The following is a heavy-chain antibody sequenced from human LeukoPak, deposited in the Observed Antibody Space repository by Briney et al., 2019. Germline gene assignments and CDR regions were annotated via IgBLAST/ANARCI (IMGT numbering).Heavy chain of an antibody. Sequence: SETLSLTCTVSGGSISGYFWTWIRQPAGKGLEWIGYIYYSGSTYYNPSLKSRVTISVDTSKNQFSLKLSSVTAADTAVYYCARGFSPRGVVMTRWGQGTLVTVSS. CDR1: GGSISGYF. J-gene: IGHJ4*02. CDR2: IYYSGST. CDR3: ARGFSPRGVVMTR. D-gene: IGHD3-22*01. V-gene: IGHV4-59*06.